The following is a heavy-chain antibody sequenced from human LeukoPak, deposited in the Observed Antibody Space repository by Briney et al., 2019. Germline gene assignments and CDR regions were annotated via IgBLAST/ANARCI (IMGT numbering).Heavy chain of an antibody. D-gene: IGHD1-26*01. CDR3: AREVGATHYYYYYYMDV. CDR2: ISSSGSTI. CDR1: GFTFSDYY. Sequence: GGSLRLSCAASGFTFSDYYMSWIRQAPGKGLEWVSYISSSGSTIYYADSVKGRFTISRDNAKNSLYPQMNSLRAEDTAVYYCAREVGATHYYYYYYMDVWGKGTTVTVSS. V-gene: IGHV3-11*04. J-gene: IGHJ6*03.